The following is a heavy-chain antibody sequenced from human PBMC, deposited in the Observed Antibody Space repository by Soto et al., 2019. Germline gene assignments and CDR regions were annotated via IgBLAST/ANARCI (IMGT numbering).Heavy chain of an antibody. CDR2: ISGSGGST. CDR3: AKDPMIVVVVPANPDEDAFDI. J-gene: IGHJ3*02. D-gene: IGHD3-22*01. V-gene: IGHV3-23*01. CDR1: GFTFSSYA. Sequence: GGSLRLSCAASGFTFSSYAMSWVRQAPGKGLEWVSAISGSGGSTYYADSVKGRFTISRDNSKNTLYLQMNSLRAEDTAVYYCAKDPMIVVVVPANPDEDAFDIWGQGTMVTVSS.